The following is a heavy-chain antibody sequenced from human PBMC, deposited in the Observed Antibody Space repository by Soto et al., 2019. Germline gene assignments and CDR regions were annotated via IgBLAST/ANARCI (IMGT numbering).Heavy chain of an antibody. CDR3: AKGRMLYGWFDP. CDR1: GFTFSSYA. CDR2: ISGSGGST. J-gene: IGHJ5*02. V-gene: IGHV3-23*01. Sequence: PGGSLRLSCAASGFTFSSYAMSRVRQAPGKGLEWVSAISGSGGSTYYADSVKGRFTISRDNSKNTLYLQMNSLRAEDTAVYYCAKGRMLYGWFDPWGQGTLVTVSS. D-gene: IGHD2-8*01.